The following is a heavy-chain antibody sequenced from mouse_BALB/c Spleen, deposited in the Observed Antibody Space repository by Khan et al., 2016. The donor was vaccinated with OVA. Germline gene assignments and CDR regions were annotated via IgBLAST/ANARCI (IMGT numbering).Heavy chain of an antibody. J-gene: IGHJ1*01. CDR3: ARYDYDVGFDV. CDR2: IWGDGST. D-gene: IGHD2-4*01. Sequence: QVQLKESGPGLVAPSQSLSITCTVSGFSLTGFGVNWVRQPPGKGLEWLGMIWGDGSTDYNSRLKSRLSISNDKSKSQVFLKMNSLQTDDTARYYCARYDYDVGFDVWGAGTTVTVSS. V-gene: IGHV2-6-7*01. CDR1: GFSLTGFG.